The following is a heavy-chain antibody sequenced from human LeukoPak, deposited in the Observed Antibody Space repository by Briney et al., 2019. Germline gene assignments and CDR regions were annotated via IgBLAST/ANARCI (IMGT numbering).Heavy chain of an antibody. D-gene: IGHD6-19*01. V-gene: IGHV4-59*01. Sequence: SETLSLTCTVSGGSISSYYWSWIRQPPGKGLEWIGYIYYSGTTNYNPSLKSRVTISVDTSKNQFSLKLSSVTAADTAVYYCARGHSSGWYLIGGNWFDPWGQGTLVTVSS. CDR3: ARGHSSGWYLIGGNWFDP. CDR2: IYYSGTT. CDR1: GGSISSYY. J-gene: IGHJ5*02.